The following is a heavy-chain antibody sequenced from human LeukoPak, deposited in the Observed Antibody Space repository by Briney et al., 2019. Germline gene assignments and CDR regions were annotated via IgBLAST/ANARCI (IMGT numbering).Heavy chain of an antibody. V-gene: IGHV4-39*07. CDR3: ARDQWTYCSSTSCSSGSWFDP. Sequence: SETLSLTCTVSGGSISSSSYYWGWIRQPPGKGLEWIGSIYYSGSTYYNPSLKSRVTISVDTSKNQFSLKLSSVTAADTAVYYCARDQWTYCSSTSCSSGSWFDPWGQGTLVTVSS. D-gene: IGHD2-2*01. CDR2: IYYSGST. J-gene: IGHJ5*02. CDR1: GGSISSSSYY.